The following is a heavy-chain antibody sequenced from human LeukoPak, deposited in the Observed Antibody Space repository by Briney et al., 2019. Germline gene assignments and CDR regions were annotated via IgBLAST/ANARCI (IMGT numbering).Heavy chain of an antibody. J-gene: IGHJ3*02. CDR3: ARGGEESRDAFDI. CDR1: GYSISSGYY. D-gene: IGHD3-10*01. V-gene: IGHV4-38-2*02. CDR2: IYHSGST. Sequence: SETLSLTCTVSGYSISSGYYWGWIRQPPGKGLGWIGSIYHSGSTYYNPSLKSRVTISVDTSKNQFSLKLSSVTAADTAVYYCARGGEESRDAFDIWGQGTMVTVSS.